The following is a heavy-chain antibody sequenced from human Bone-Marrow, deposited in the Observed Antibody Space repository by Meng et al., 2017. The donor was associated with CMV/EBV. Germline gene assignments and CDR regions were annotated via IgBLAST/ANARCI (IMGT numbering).Heavy chain of an antibody. V-gene: IGHV3-21*01. D-gene: IGHD6-19*01. J-gene: IGHJ4*02. CDR3: ARDGDKQWLVRWGYYFDY. CDR1: GFTFSSYS. CDR2: ISSSSSYI. Sequence: GESLKISCAASGFTFSSYSMNWVRQAPGKGLEWVSSISSSSSYIYYADSVKGRFTISRDNAKNSLYLQMNSLRAEDTAVYYCARDGDKQWLVRWGYYFDYWGQGTLVTASS.